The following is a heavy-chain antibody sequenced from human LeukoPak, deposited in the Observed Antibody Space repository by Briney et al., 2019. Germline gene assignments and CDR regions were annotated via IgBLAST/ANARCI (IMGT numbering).Heavy chain of an antibody. CDR3: ARNSGYEENFDY. CDR1: GYTFTSYD. D-gene: IGHD5-12*01. Sequence: ASVKVSCEASGYTFTSYDINWVRQATGQGLEWMGWMNPNSGNTGYAQKFQGRVTMTRNTSISTAYMELSSLRSEDTAVYYCARNSGYEENFDYWGQGTLVTVSS. J-gene: IGHJ4*02. V-gene: IGHV1-8*01. CDR2: MNPNSGNT.